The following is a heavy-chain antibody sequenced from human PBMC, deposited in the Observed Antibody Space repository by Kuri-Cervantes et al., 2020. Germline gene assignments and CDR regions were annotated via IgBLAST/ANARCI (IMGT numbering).Heavy chain of an antibody. V-gene: IGHV3-48*03. D-gene: IGHD3-10*01. Sequence: GGSLRLSCAASGFTFSSCAMSWVRQAPGKGLEWVSYISSSGSTIYYADSVKGRFTISRDNAKNSLYLQMNSLRAEDTAVYYCARVRVQGVRKAGFDPWGQGTLVTVSS. CDR2: ISSSGSTI. J-gene: IGHJ5*02. CDR1: GFTFSSCA. CDR3: ARVRVQGVRKAGFDP.